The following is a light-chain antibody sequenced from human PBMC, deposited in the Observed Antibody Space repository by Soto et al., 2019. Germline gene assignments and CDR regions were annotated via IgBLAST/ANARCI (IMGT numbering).Light chain of an antibody. CDR1: SSNVGINY. Sequence: QSVLTQPPSVSAAPGQKVTISCSGSSSNVGINYVSWYQQLPGTAPKLVIYDNNKRPSGIPDRFSGSKSGTSATLGITGLQTGDEADYYCGTWDSSLSAVVFGGGTQ. J-gene: IGLJ2*01. CDR3: GTWDSSLSAVV. CDR2: DNN. V-gene: IGLV1-51*01.